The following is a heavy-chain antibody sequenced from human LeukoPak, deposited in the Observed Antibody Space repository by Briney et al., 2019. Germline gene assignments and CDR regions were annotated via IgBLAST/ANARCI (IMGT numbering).Heavy chain of an antibody. V-gene: IGHV4-31*03. CDR1: GGSISSGGYY. CDR3: ARKSKGSGFDY. CDR2: IYYSGST. Sequence: SQTLSLTCTVSGGSISSGGYYWSWIRQHPGKGLEWIGYIYYSGSTYYNPSLKSRVTISVGTSKNQFSLKLSSVTAADTAVYYCARKSKGSGFDYGGKGTLVTVSS. J-gene: IGHJ4*02.